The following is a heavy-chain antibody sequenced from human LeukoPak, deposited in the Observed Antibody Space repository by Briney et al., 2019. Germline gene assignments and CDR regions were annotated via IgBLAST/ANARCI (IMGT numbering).Heavy chain of an antibody. CDR3: ARGKPYYDILTGYYDYGMDV. V-gene: IGHV1-3*02. D-gene: IGHD3-9*01. J-gene: IGHJ6*02. Sequence: ASVKVSCKASGYTFTSYAMHWVRQAPGQRLEWMGWSNAGNGNTKYSQEFQGRVTITRDTSASTAYMELSSLRSEGMAMYYCARGKPYYDILTGYYDYGMDVWGQGTTVTVSS. CDR2: SNAGNGNT. CDR1: GYTFTSYA.